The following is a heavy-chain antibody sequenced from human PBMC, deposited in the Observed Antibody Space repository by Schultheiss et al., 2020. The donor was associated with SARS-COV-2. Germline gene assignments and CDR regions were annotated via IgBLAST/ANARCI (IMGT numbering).Heavy chain of an antibody. J-gene: IGHJ5*02. CDR3: AINDFWSGYANWFDP. CDR1: GGSISSYY. CDR2: IYYSGST. D-gene: IGHD3-3*01. Sequence: SETLSLTCTVSGGSISSYYWSWIRQPAGKGLEWIGSIYYSGSTYYNPSLKSRVTISVDTSKNQFSLKLSSVTAADTAVYYCAINDFWSGYANWFDPWGQGTLVTVSS. V-gene: IGHV4-59*05.